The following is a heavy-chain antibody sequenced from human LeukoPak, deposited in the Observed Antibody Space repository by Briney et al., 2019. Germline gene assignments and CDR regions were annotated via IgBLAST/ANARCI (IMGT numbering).Heavy chain of an antibody. CDR1: GFSFSIYA. V-gene: IGHV3-23*01. J-gene: IGHJ4*02. D-gene: IGHD5-18*01. Sequence: PGGSLRLPCAASGFSFSIYAMSWVRQAPGKGLEWVSNIGGSGDSTYYADSVKDRFTISRDNSKNTLYLQMNSLRPEDTAVYYCAELVGYTYLYWGQGTLVTVSS. CDR2: IGGSGDST. CDR3: AELVGYTYLY.